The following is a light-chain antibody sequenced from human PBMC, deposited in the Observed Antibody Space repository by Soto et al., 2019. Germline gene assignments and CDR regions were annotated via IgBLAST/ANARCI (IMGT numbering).Light chain of an antibody. J-gene: IGKJ1*01. CDR3: QQYGSSPLWT. CDR2: GAS. CDR1: QSVSSSY. V-gene: IGKV3-20*01. Sequence: EIVLTQSPGTLSLSPGERATLSCRASQSVSSSYLVWYQQKPGQAPRLLIYGASSRATGIPDRFSGSGSGTDFTLTISRLEPEDFAVYYCQQYGSSPLWTFGQGTKV.